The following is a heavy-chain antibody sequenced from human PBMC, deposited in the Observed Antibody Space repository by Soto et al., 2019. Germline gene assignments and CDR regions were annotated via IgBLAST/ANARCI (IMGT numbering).Heavy chain of an antibody. J-gene: IGHJ4*02. D-gene: IGHD2-15*01. V-gene: IGHV4-59*01. CDR1: GGSISSYY. Sequence: SETLSLTCTVSGGSISSYYWSWIRQPPGKGLEWIGYIYYSGSTNYNPSLKSRVTISVDTSKNQFSLKLSSVTAADTAVYYCARGDCSGGSCHLDYWGQGTLVTV. CDR3: ARGDCSGGSCHLDY. CDR2: IYYSGST.